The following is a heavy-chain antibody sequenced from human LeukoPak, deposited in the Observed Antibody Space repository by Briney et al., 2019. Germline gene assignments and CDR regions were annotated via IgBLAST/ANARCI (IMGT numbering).Heavy chain of an antibody. V-gene: IGHV1-2*02. J-gene: IGHJ4*02. CDR3: ARDLGATTSVRDY. CDR1: GYTFTSYA. CDR2: INPNSGGT. Sequence: GASVKVSCKASGYTFTSYAMNWVRQAPGQGLEWMGWINPNSGGTNYAQKFQGRVTMTRDTSISTAYMELSRLRSDDTAVYYCARDLGATTSVRDYWGQGTLVTVSS. D-gene: IGHD1-26*01.